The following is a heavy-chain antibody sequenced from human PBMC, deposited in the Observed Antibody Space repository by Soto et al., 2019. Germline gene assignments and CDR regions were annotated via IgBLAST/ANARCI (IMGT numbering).Heavy chain of an antibody. CDR2: IDGDGSNT. CDR1: GFAFSTYW. CDR3: EEDGHKNMDV. J-gene: IGHJ6*02. V-gene: IGHV3-74*01. Sequence: HPGGSLRLSCAASGFAFSTYWMHWVRQAPGKGLVWVSRIDGDGSNTPYADSVKGRFTISRDNVKNTLYLQMNSLRADDTAVYYCEEDGHKNMDVWGQGPTVTVPS.